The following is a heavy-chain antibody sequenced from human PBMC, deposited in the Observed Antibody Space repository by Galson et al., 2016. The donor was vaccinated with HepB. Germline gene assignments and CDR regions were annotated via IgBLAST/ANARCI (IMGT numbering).Heavy chain of an antibody. V-gene: IGHV3-53*01. CDR2: IYSGGST. CDR3: ARGLAAAWESLAY. Sequence: SLRLSCAASGFTFSSYWMTWVRQAPGKGLEWVSVIYSGGSTYYADSVKGRFTISRDNSKNTLYLQMNSLRAADTAVYYCARGLAAAWESLAYWGQGTLVIVSS. D-gene: IGHD1-26*01. J-gene: IGHJ4*02. CDR1: GFTFSSYW.